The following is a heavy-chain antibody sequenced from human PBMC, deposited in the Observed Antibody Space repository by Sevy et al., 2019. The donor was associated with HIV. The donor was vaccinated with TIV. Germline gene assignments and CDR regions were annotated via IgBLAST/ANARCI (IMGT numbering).Heavy chain of an antibody. CDR2: VNSDGSST. J-gene: IGHJ4*02. V-gene: IGHV3-74*01. CDR1: GFTFSSYW. Sequence: GGSLRLSCATSGFTFSSYWMHWVRQAPGKGLVWVSRVNSDGSSTTYADSVKGRFTISRDNAKNTLSLQMNSLRAEDTAVYYCVAASSWEDYWGQGTLVTVSS. CDR3: VAASSWEDY. D-gene: IGHD6-13*01.